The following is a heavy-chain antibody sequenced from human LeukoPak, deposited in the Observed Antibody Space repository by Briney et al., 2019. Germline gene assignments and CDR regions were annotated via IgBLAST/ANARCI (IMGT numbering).Heavy chain of an antibody. CDR2: ISSSSSYI. J-gene: IGHJ3*02. D-gene: IGHD6-13*01. V-gene: IGHV3-21*01. Sequence: GGSLRLSCGASGFTFSSYSMSWVRQAPGKGLEWVSSISSSSSYIYYADSVKGRFTISRDNAKNSLYLQMNSLRAEDTAVYYCARVQIAAADLDAFDIWGQGTMVTVSS. CDR1: GFTFSSYS. CDR3: ARVQIAAADLDAFDI.